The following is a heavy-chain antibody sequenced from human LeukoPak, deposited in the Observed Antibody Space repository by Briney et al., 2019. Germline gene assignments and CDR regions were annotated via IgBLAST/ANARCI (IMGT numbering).Heavy chain of an antibody. D-gene: IGHD4-17*01. CDR3: AKSYGDYGVYYYYYYMDV. V-gene: IGHV4-59*01. J-gene: IGHJ6*03. Sequence: SETLSLTCTVSGASISSYYWSWIRQPPGKGLEWIAYIFYTGTTNYNLSLKSRVTISVDTSKNQFSLKLSSVTAADTAVYYCAKSYGDYGVYYYYYYMDVWGKGTTVTVSS. CDR1: GASISSYY. CDR2: IFYTGTT.